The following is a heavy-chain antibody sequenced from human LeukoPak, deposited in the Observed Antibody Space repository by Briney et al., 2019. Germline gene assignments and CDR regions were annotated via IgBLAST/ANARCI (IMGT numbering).Heavy chain of an antibody. D-gene: IGHD3-10*01. J-gene: IGHJ4*02. Sequence: ASVKVSCKASGYTFTGYYMHWVRQAPGQGLEWMGRINPNSGGTNYAQKFQGRVTMTRDTSISTAYMELSRLRSDDTAVYYCARDQPTKGGRITMVRGVFFDYWGQGTLVTVSS. CDR1: GYTFTGYY. V-gene: IGHV1-2*06. CDR3: ARDQPTKGGRITMVRGVFFDY. CDR2: INPNSGGT.